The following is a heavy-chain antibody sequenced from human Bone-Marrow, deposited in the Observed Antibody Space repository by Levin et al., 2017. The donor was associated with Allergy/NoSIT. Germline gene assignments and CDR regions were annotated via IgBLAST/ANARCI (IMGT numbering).Heavy chain of an antibody. Sequence: SETLSLTCSVPTGSISSYYWNWIRQPPGEGLEWIGYIHYTGSTNYNPSLKSRVTISVDTSKNQFSLKLTSVTAADTAVYYCARSHYGSGTYGYYGMDVWGQGTTVTVSS. V-gene: IGHV4-59*01. CDR2: IHYTGST. D-gene: IGHD3-10*01. CDR3: ARSHYGSGTYGYYGMDV. CDR1: TGSISSYY. J-gene: IGHJ6*02.